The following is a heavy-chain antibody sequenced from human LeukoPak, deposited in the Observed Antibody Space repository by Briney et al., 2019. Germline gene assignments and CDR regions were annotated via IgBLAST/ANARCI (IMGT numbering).Heavy chain of an antibody. V-gene: IGHV3-7*01. J-gene: IGHJ4*02. CDR3: ARTEYDFWSGPSFDY. CDR2: IKQDGSEK. CDR1: GFTFSSYW. D-gene: IGHD3-3*01. Sequence: GGSLTLSCAASGFTFSSYWMSWVRQAPGKGLEWVANIKQDGSEKYYVDSVKGRFTISRDNAKNSLYLQMNSLRAEDTAVYYCARTEYDFWSGPSFDYWGQGTLVTVSS.